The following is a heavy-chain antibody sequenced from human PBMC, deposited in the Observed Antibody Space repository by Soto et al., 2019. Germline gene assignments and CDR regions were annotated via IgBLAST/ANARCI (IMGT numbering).Heavy chain of an antibody. CDR2: ISYDGSNK. CDR3: AKDAPYYYDSSGYYGPFDY. Sequence: GGSLRLSCAASGFTFSSYGIHWVRQAPGKGLEWVALISYDGSNKYYADSVKGRFTISRDNSKNTLYLQMNSLRAEDTAMYYCAKDAPYYYDSSGYYGPFDYWGQGTLVTV. V-gene: IGHV3-30*18. CDR1: GFTFSSYG. J-gene: IGHJ4*02. D-gene: IGHD3-22*01.